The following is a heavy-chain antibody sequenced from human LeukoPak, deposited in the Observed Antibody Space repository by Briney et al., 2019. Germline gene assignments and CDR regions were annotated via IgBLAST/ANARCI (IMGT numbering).Heavy chain of an antibody. CDR2: ISWNSGSI. D-gene: IGHD2-21*02. Sequence: PGRSLRLSCAASGFTFDDYAMHWVRQAPGKGLEWVSGISWNSGSIGYADSVKGRFTISRDNAKNSLYLQMNSLRAEDTALYYCAKELSSYCGGDWYSRYFQHWGQGTLVTVSS. J-gene: IGHJ1*01. V-gene: IGHV3-9*01. CDR1: GFTFDDYA. CDR3: AKELSSYCGGDWYSRYFQH.